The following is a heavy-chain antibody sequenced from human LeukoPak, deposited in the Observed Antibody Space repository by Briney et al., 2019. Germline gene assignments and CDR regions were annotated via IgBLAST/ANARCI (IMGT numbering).Heavy chain of an antibody. D-gene: IGHD3-22*01. CDR2: IYYSGST. Sequence: SETLSLTCTVSGYSISSGYYWGWIRQPPGKGLEWIGSIYYSGSTYYNPSLKSRVTISVDTSKNQFSLKLSSVTAADTAVYYCARGWYYYDSSGYYFDYWGQGTLVTVSS. V-gene: IGHV4-38-2*02. J-gene: IGHJ4*02. CDR3: ARGWYYYDSSGYYFDY. CDR1: GYSISSGYY.